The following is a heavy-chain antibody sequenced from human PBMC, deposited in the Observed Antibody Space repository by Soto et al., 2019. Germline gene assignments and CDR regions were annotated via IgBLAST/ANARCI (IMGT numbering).Heavy chain of an antibody. CDR3: ARDWDYGDYVHAFDI. V-gene: IGHV3-33*01. CDR2: IWYDGSNK. D-gene: IGHD4-17*01. Sequence: GGSLRLSCAASGFTFSSYGMHWVRQAPGKGLEWVAVIWYDGSNKYYADSVKGRFTISRDNSKNTLYLQMNSLRAEDTAVYYCARDWDYGDYVHAFDIWGQGTMVTVSS. CDR1: GFTFSSYG. J-gene: IGHJ3*02.